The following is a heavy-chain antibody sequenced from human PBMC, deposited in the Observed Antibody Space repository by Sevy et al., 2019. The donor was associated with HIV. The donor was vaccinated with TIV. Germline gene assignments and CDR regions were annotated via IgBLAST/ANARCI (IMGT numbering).Heavy chain of an antibody. V-gene: IGHV1-2*02. Sequence: ASVKVSCKASGYTFTGHYLHWVRQAPGQGLEWMGWNDPISGGTKHAQNFKGRVTLARVTSISTAYMELSSLGFDDTAMYYCVRIRFQTGAFDSWGQGTLVTVSS. CDR1: GYTFTGHY. CDR3: VRIRFQTGAFDS. D-gene: IGHD7-27*01. CDR2: NDPISGGT. J-gene: IGHJ4*02.